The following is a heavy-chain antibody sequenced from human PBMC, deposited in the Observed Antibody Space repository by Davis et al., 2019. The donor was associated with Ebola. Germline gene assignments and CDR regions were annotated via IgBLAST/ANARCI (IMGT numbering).Heavy chain of an antibody. CDR2: ISGSGCSIT. V-gene: IGHV3-23*01. D-gene: IGHD5-18*01. Sequence: GGSLRLSCAASGFTFSSYAMNWVRQAPGKGLEWVSSISGSGCSITYYADSVKGCFTISRANSKSTLYLQMNNLRAEDTGVYYCAKVYGFGYGGFDYWGHGTPVTVSS. J-gene: IGHJ4*01. CDR1: GFTFSSYA. CDR3: AKVYGFGYGGFDY.